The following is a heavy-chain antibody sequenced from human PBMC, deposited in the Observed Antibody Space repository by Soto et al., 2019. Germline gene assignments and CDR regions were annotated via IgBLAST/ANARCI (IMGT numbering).Heavy chain of an antibody. CDR3: ARWAAGTGNYYYYYGMDV. J-gene: IGHJ6*02. Sequence: SETLSLTCAVSGGSISSGGYSWSWIRQPPGKGLEWIGYIYHSGSTYYNPSLKSRVTISVDTSKNQFSLKLSSVTAADTAVYYCARWAAGTGNYYYYYGMDVWGQGTTVTVSS. V-gene: IGHV4-30-2*02. D-gene: IGHD6-13*01. CDR1: GGSISSGGYS. CDR2: IYHSGST.